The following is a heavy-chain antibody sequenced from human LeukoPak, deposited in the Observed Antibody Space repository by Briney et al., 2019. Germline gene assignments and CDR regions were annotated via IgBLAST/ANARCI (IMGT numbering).Heavy chain of an antibody. V-gene: IGHV1-18*04. CDR3: ARDVRGYCCGGSCYDAFDI. CDR2: IRAYNGNT. D-gene: IGHD2-15*01. CDR1: GYTFTRFG. Sequence: EASVKVSCKASGYTFTRFGINWVRQAPGQGLEWMGWIRAYNGNTQYAQKFQGGVTMTTDTFTSTAYMELRSLRSDDTAVYYCARDVRGYCCGGSCYDAFDIWAKGQWSPSLQ. J-gene: IGHJ3*02.